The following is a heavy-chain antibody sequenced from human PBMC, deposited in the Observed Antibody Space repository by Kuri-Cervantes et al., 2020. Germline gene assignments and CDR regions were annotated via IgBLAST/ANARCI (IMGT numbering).Heavy chain of an antibody. CDR3: ARDPSNYGYYYYYMDV. CDR2: INSDGSST. J-gene: IGHJ6*03. Sequence: GGSLRLSCAASGFTFSSYWMHWVRQAPGKGLVWVSRINSDGSSTSYADSVKGRFTISRDNAKNTLYLHMKSLRAEDTAVYYCARDPSNYGYYYYYMDVWGKGTTVTVSS. V-gene: IGHV3-74*01. CDR1: GFTFSSYW. D-gene: IGHD4-11*01.